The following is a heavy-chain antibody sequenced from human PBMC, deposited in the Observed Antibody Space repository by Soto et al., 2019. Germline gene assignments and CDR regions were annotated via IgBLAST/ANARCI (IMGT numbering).Heavy chain of an antibody. CDR2: ISSSSSYI. CDR1: GFTFSSYS. Sequence: GGSLRLSCAASGFTFSSYSMNWVRQAPWKGLEWVSSISSSSSYIYYADSVKGRFTISRDSAKNSLYLQMNSLRAEDPAVYYCAREIGAYSGYANEYWGEGTLVSDCS. CDR3: AREIGAYSGYANEY. V-gene: IGHV3-21*01. J-gene: IGHJ4*02. D-gene: IGHD5-12*01.